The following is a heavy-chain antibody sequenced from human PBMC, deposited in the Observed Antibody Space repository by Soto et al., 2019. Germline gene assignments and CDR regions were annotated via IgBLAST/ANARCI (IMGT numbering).Heavy chain of an antibody. V-gene: IGHV4-30-4*01. CDR3: AREPKQNYDTSTSNGGFDS. Sequence: SETLSLTCTVSGDSISSPHYYWTWVRQPPGKGLEWVGYIYYTGNNFYNPALQSRIAMSVDPSTNQFSLNLASVTAADTAVYYCAREPKQNYDTSTSNGGFDSWGTGTLVTVSS. CDR2: IYYTGNN. J-gene: IGHJ4*02. D-gene: IGHD3-22*01. CDR1: GDSISSPHYY.